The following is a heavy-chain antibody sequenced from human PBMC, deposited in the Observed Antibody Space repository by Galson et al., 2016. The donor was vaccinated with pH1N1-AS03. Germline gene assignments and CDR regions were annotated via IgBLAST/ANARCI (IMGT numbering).Heavy chain of an antibody. V-gene: IGHV3-48*01. CDR2: ISSSSSTI. J-gene: IGHJ1*01. CDR1: GFTFSSSN. D-gene: IGHD1/OR15-1a*01. Sequence: SLRLSCAASGFTFSSSNMNWVRQAPGKGLEWVSYISSSSSTIYYVDSVESRMTIRPDTSKNQVSLQLNSVTPEDTAVYYCARGGLGTTVSLFQHWGQGTLVTVSS. CDR3: ARGGLGTTVSLFQH.